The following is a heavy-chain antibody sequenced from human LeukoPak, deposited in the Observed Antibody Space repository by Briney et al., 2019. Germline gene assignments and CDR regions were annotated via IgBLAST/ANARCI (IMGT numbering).Heavy chain of an antibody. D-gene: IGHD3-22*01. J-gene: IGHJ2*01. CDR1: GGSISSGSYY. CDR2: MYTSGST. Sequence: SETLSLTCTVSGGSISSGSYYWSWIRQPAGQGLEYIGRMYTSGSTNYNPSLKSRVTISVDTSKNQFSLKLSSVTAADTAAYYLARGYDGSGYYYRNWYFDLWGRGTLVTVSS. V-gene: IGHV4-61*02. CDR3: ARGYDGSGYYYRNWYFDL.